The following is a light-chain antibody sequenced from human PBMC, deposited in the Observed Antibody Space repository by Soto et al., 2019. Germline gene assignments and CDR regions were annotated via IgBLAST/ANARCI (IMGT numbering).Light chain of an antibody. J-gene: IGLJ1*01. CDR3: QVWDSSSDHYV. CDR1: NIGSKS. V-gene: IGLV3-21*04. CDR2: YDS. Sequence: SYELTQPPSVSVAPGKTARITCGGNNIGSKSVHWYQQKPGQAPVLVIYYDSDRPSGIPERFSGSNSGNTATLTISRVEAGDEAEYYCQVWDSSSDHYVFGTVTKLTVL.